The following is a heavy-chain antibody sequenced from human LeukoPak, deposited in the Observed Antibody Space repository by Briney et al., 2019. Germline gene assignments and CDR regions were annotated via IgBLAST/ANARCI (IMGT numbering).Heavy chain of an antibody. CDR1: GCSFTSYW. J-gene: IGHJ4*02. Sequence: GESLKISCKGSGCSFTSYWIGWVRQMPGKGLEWMGIIYPGDSDTRYSPSFQGQVTISADKSISTAYLQWSSLKASDTAMYYCARQDEGIVVVPAAPPRYWGQGTLVTVSS. V-gene: IGHV5-51*01. CDR3: ARQDEGIVVVPAAPPRY. D-gene: IGHD2-2*01. CDR2: IYPGDSDT.